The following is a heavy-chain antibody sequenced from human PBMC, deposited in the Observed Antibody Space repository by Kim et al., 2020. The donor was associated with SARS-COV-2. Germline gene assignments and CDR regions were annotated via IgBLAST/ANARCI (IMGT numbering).Heavy chain of an antibody. CDR2: GGT. Sequence: GGTYYNPSLKSRVTISVDTSKNQFSLKLSSVTAADTAVYYCARDYAYFDYWGQGTLVTVSS. D-gene: IGHD3-16*01. V-gene: IGHV4-31*02. J-gene: IGHJ4*02. CDR3: ARDYAYFDY.